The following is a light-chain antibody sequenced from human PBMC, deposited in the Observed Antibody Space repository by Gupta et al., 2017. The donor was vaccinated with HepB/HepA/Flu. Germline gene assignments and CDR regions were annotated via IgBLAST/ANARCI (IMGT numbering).Light chain of an antibody. J-gene: IGKJ5*01. CDR1: QSVLYSSNNKNY. V-gene: IGKV4-1*01. Sequence: DIVRSQSPDCLDVSLGERATITCKSSQSVLYSSNNKNYLGRYQQKAGQPPKLLLYWASTGQAGVPDRFSGSGSAADFTLTISSMQAEDVALYYCHQYYRTPLTFGQGTRLEIK. CDR2: WAS. CDR3: HQYYRTPLT.